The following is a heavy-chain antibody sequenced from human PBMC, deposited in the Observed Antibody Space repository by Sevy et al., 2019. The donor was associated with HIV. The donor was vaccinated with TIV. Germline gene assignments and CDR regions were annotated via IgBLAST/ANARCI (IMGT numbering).Heavy chain of an antibody. D-gene: IGHD3-16*01. CDR3: ARDSWNYGEPRGEAY. CDR2: ISGGSTYI. CDR1: GFTFSSYS. Sequence: GGSLRLSCAASGFTFSSYSMNWVRQAPGKGLEWVASISGGSTYIYYAYSLKGRFTISRDNAKNSLYLQISNLRAEDTAVYYCARDSWNYGEPRGEAYWGQGTLVTVSS. V-gene: IGHV3-21*01. J-gene: IGHJ4*02.